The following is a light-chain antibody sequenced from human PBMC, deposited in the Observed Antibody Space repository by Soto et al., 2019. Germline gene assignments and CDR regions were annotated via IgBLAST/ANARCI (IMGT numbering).Light chain of an antibody. V-gene: IGKV1-39*01. J-gene: IGKJ2*01. CDR3: QQSSSTPLYT. Sequence: DLQMTQSPSSLSASVGDRVTITCRASQSISGYLNWYQQKPGKAPKLLIYASSSLQSGVPSRFSGSGSGTDFTLTISSLQPEDFATYYCQQSSSTPLYTFGQGTKLEIK. CDR1: QSISGY. CDR2: ASS.